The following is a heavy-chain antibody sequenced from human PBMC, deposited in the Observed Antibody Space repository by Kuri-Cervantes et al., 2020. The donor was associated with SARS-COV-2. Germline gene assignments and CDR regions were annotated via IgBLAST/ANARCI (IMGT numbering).Heavy chain of an antibody. V-gene: IGHV4-59*12. CDR3: ARPGGSYQGLWFDP. CDR1: GGSFSSYY. Sequence: SETLSLTCAVYGGSFSSYYWSWIRQPPGKGLEWIGYIYYSGSTNYNLSLKSRVTISVDTSKNQFSLKLSSVTAADTAVYYCARPGGSYQGLWFDPWGQGTLVTVSS. D-gene: IGHD1-26*01. J-gene: IGHJ5*02. CDR2: IYYSGST.